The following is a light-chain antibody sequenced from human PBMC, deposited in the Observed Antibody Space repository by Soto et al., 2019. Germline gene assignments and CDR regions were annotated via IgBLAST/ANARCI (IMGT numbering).Light chain of an antibody. J-gene: IGKJ1*01. V-gene: IGKV3-15*01. CDR1: QSINAH. CDR3: QQYNTWLWT. CDR2: GAS. Sequence: EVVMTQSPATLSVSPGERVTLSCRASQSINAHLAWYQQKPGQAPRLLIHGASTRATGIPARFSGSGFGTAFHLTSSSLQSEDFAVYYCQQYNTWLWTFGQGTKAEIQ.